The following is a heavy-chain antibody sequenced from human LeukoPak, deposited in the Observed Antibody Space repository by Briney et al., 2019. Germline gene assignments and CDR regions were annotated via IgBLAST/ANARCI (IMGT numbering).Heavy chain of an antibody. CDR1: GFTFSSYG. V-gene: IGHV3-30*03. Sequence: PGGSLRLSCAASGFTFSSYGMHWVRQAPGKGLVCVAVISYGGSNKYYADSVKGRFTISRDNSKHTLYLQRNSLRDGDAAVYYCARDSGGWGGDWGQGTLVTVSS. D-gene: IGHD6-19*01. CDR2: ISYGGSNK. CDR3: ARDSGGWGGD. J-gene: IGHJ4*02.